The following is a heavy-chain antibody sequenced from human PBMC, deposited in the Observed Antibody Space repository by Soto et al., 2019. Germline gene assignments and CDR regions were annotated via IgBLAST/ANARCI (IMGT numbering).Heavy chain of an antibody. CDR2: IYSGGTT. CDR3: ARRRMQLVGINYYYSGLDV. CDR1: GFIVSDYY. V-gene: IGHV3-53*02. J-gene: IGHJ6*02. D-gene: IGHD6-13*01. Sequence: EVQVVETGGGLIQPGGSLRLSCAVSGFIVSDYYMNWVRQAPGKGLEWVSVIYSGGTTYYADSVKGRFTISRDNSKNTLYLQMNSLRVEDTAVYYCARRRMQLVGINYYYSGLDVWGQGTTVTVS.